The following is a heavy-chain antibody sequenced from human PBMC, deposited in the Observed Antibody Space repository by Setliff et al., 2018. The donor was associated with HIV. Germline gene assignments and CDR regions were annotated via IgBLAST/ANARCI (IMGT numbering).Heavy chain of an antibody. CDR1: GGSFSSYA. D-gene: IGHD4-17*01. V-gene: IGHV1-18*01. CDR2: LASYNDDA. CDR3: ARGQYGDELFDY. J-gene: IGHJ4*02. Sequence: ASVKVSCKASGGSFSSYAISWVRQAPGHGLEWMGWLASYNDDANYAQNLQGRVTMTTDKSTSTAYMELRSLRSDDTAVYYCARGQYGDELFDYWGQGTLVTVSS.